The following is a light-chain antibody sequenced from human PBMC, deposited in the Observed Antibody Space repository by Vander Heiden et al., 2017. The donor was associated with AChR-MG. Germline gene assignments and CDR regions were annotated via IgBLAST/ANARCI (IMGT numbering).Light chain of an antibody. Sequence: EIVLTQYTGTLSLSPGERATLSCRASQSVSSSYLDWDQQKPGQAPRLLIYGASSRDTGIQDRFSGSGSGTDFTLTSSRLEDEDFEVYYHQHHGPFTFGQGTKLDIK. CDR1: QSVSSSY. CDR3: QHHGPFT. CDR2: GAS. V-gene: IGKV3-20*01. J-gene: IGKJ2*01.